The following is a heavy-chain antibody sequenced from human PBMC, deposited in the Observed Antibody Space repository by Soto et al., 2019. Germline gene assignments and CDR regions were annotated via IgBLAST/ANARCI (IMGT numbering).Heavy chain of an antibody. Sequence: QVQLVHSGPEVKTPGSSVKVSCKSSGGSFSNFAFNWVRLAPGQGLKWMGAIMPLYRTPNYAPAFQGRATINADEVTFTTYWDLRRLRPDDAALYFCATPSKERPGRVDAFDVWGLGTLVSVSS. CDR2: IMPLYRTP. CDR3: ATPSKERPGRVDAFDV. V-gene: IGHV1-69*01. D-gene: IGHD4-4*01. J-gene: IGHJ3*01. CDR1: GGSFSNFA.